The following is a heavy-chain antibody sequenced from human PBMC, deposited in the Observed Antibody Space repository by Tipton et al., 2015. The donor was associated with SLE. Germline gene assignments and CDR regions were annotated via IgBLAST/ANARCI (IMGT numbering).Heavy chain of an antibody. D-gene: IGHD4-17*01. Sequence: QLVQSGGEMRKPGASVKVSCRASGYTFTTFEIHWVRQAPGQGLESMGVINPGSGSTSYAQKFQGRVTMTTDTSTRTVYMELSSLRSEDTAVYYCARDLRYGEYRFDYWGQGTLVTVSS. CDR2: INPGSGST. V-gene: IGHV1-46*01. J-gene: IGHJ4*02. CDR3: ARDLRYGEYRFDY. CDR1: GYTFTTFE.